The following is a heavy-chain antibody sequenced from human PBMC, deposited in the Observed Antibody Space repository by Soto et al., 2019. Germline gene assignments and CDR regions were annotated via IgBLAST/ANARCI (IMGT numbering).Heavy chain of an antibody. J-gene: IGHJ6*02. Sequence: VGSLRLSCAASGFSFSTYSMNWVRQTPGKGLEWVSSISSRGDTYYADSVKGRFTISRDNAKNSVSLQMDSLRAEDAAVYYCAREETAWPLAYGLDVWGQGTTVTV. CDR2: ISSRGDT. CDR3: AREETAWPLAYGLDV. V-gene: IGHV3-21*01. CDR1: GFSFSTYS. D-gene: IGHD2-21*02.